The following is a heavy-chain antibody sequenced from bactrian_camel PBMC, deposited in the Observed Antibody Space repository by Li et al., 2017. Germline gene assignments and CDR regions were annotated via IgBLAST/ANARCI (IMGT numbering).Heavy chain of an antibody. CDR1: GDTHSINC. V-gene: IGHV3S1*01. J-gene: IGHJ4*01. CDR3: AADRRLGCGNKPRSAYNY. D-gene: IGHD3*01. CDR2: IYIGDGARFYADST. Sequence: HVQLVESGGALVQPGGSLRLSCTASGDTHSINCMGWFRQAPGQEREGVAAIYIGDGARFYADSTFYADSVEDRFTISQDNTKNTLYLQMNSLKPEDTAMYYCAADRRLGCGNKPRSAYNYWGQGTQVTVS.